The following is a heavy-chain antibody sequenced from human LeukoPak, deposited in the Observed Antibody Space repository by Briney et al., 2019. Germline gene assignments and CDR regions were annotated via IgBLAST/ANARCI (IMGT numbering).Heavy chain of an antibody. CDR1: GGSISSYY. Sequence: SETLSLTCTVSGGSISSYYWSWIRQPPGKGLKWIGYIYYSGSTNYNPSLKSRVTISVDTSKNQFSLKLSSVTAADTAVYYCARATYSSGWGTSDYWGQGTLVTVSS. J-gene: IGHJ4*02. CDR3: ARATYSSGWGTSDY. D-gene: IGHD6-19*01. CDR2: IYYSGST. V-gene: IGHV4-59*01.